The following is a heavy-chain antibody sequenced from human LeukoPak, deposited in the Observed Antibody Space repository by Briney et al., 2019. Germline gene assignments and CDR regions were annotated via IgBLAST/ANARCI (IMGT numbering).Heavy chain of an antibody. Sequence: PSETLSLTCTVSGGSISSSSYYWGWIRQPPGRGLEWIGSISKSGSTYYNPSPKSRVTISVDTSKNQFSLKLSSVTAADTAVYYCARHRGYYYDSSGYPLDYWGQGALVTVSS. J-gene: IGHJ4*02. CDR3: ARHRGYYYDSSGYPLDY. CDR2: ISKSGST. V-gene: IGHV4-39*01. CDR1: GGSISSSSYY. D-gene: IGHD3-22*01.